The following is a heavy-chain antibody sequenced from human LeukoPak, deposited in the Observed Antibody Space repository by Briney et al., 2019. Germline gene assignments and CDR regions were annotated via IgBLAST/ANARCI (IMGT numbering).Heavy chain of an antibody. Sequence: PSETLSLTCTVSGGSVTDYYWSWIRQSPGKGLEWIGYIYYTGTSYNPTLKSRVTISADTSKNQFSLKLISVTAADTAVYYCASRKLGNDYWGQGTLVTVSS. J-gene: IGHJ4*02. CDR1: GGSVTDYY. CDR2: IYYTGT. V-gene: IGHV4-59*02. CDR3: ASRKLGNDY. D-gene: IGHD7-27*01.